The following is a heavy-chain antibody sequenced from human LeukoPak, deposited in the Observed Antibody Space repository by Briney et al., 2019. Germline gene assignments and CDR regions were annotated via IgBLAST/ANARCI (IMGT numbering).Heavy chain of an antibody. CDR3: ARAVGVAGWAFDI. CDR1: GYTFTGYY. J-gene: IGHJ3*02. Sequence: ASVKVSCKASGYTFTGYYMHWVRQAPGQGLEWMGWINPNSGGTNYAQKFQGWVTMTRDTSISTAYMELSRLRSDDTAVYYCARAVGVAGWAFDIWGQGTMVTVSS. CDR2: INPNSGGT. D-gene: IGHD2-15*01. V-gene: IGHV1-2*04.